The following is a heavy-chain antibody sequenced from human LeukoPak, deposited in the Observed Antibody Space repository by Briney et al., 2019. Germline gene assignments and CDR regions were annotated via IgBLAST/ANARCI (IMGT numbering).Heavy chain of an antibody. V-gene: IGHV1-69*13. D-gene: IGHD3-3*01. Sequence: SVKVSCKASGGTFSSYAISWVRQAPGQGLEWMGGIIPIFGTANYAQKFQGRVTITADESTSTAYMELSSLRSEDTAVYYCARSLRGGYDFWSGFPPNNYYYGMDVWGQGTTVTVSS. CDR1: GGTFSSYA. CDR2: IIPIFGTA. CDR3: ARSLRGGYDFWSGFPPNNYYYGMDV. J-gene: IGHJ6*02.